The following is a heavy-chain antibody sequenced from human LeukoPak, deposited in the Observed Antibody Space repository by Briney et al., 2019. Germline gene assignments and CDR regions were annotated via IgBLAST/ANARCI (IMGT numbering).Heavy chain of an antibody. CDR3: ARDYYGSGAFDI. CDR1: GGSIDSTNY. D-gene: IGHD3-10*01. J-gene: IGHJ3*02. V-gene: IGHV4-59*01. Sequence: SETLSLTCGVSGGSIDSTNYWSWIRQPPGKGLEWIGYIYYSGSTNYNPSLKSRVTISVDTSKNQFSLKLSSVTAADTAVYYCARDYYGSGAFDIWGQGTMVTVSS. CDR2: IYYSGST.